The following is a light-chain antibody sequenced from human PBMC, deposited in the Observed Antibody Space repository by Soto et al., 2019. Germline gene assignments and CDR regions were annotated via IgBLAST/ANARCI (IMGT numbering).Light chain of an antibody. Sequence: EIVLTQSPGTLSLSPGERATLSCRASKSVSSSYLDWYQQKPGQAPTLPIYGASSSATGIPDRCSGSGSGTDFTRTISRLEPEDFAVYYWQQDGSSPLTFGGGTKVEIK. J-gene: IGKJ4*01. CDR1: KSVSSSY. V-gene: IGKV3-20*01. CDR3: QQDGSSPLT. CDR2: GAS.